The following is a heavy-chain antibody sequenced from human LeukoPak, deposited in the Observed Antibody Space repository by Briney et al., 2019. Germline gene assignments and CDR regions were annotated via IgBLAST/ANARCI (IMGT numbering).Heavy chain of an antibody. CDR2: ISSSGSTI. J-gene: IGHJ4*02. Sequence: GGSLRLSCAASGFTFSSYEMNWVRQAPGKGLEWVSYISSSGSTIYYADSVKGRFTISRDNSKNTLYLQMNSLRAEDTAVYYCAKDGLDYYDSSGSYWGQGTLVTVSS. CDR3: AKDGLDYYDSSGSY. D-gene: IGHD3-22*01. CDR1: GFTFSSYE. V-gene: IGHV3-48*03.